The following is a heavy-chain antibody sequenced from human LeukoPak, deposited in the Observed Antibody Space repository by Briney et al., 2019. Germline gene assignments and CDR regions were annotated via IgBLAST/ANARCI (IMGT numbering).Heavy chain of an antibody. J-gene: IGHJ4*02. CDR2: IIPIFGTA. Sequence: SVKVSRKASGGTFSSYAISWVRQAPGQGLEWMGRIIPIFGTANYAQKFQGRVTITTDESTSTAYMELSSLRSEDTAVYYCARDPLSTVTRPFDYWGQGTLVTVSS. CDR1: GGTFSSYA. V-gene: IGHV1-69*05. CDR3: ARDPLSTVTRPFDY. D-gene: IGHD4-11*01.